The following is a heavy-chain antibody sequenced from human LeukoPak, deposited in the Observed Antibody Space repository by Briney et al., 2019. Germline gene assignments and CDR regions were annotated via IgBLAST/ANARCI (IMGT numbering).Heavy chain of an antibody. J-gene: IGHJ4*02. D-gene: IGHD6-13*01. V-gene: IGHV3-30*03. CDR2: ISYDGNNK. Sequence: GGSLRLSCAASGFTFSSYSMNWVRQAPGKGLKWVAVISYDGNNKYYADSVKGRFTISRDNSKNTLYLQMNSLRAEDTAVYYCAREIRGEAAAADYWGQGTLVTVSS. CDR1: GFTFSSYS. CDR3: AREIRGEAAAADY.